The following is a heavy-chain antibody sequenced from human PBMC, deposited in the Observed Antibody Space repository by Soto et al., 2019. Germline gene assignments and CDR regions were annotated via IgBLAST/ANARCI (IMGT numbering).Heavy chain of an antibody. CDR3: AMDYGDRPEYFKH. J-gene: IGHJ1*01. Sequence: QVQLVQSGPDLKRPGASMKVSCKASGYTFTSYGISWVRQAPGQGLEWMAWISPLKGRTQYSQKAQGRVTLSTDTSSNTAYMEMTPRRVDDTAVYYCAMDYGDRPEYFKHWGQGTLVTVS. D-gene: IGHD4-17*01. CDR1: GYTFTSYG. CDR2: ISPLKGRT. V-gene: IGHV1-18*04.